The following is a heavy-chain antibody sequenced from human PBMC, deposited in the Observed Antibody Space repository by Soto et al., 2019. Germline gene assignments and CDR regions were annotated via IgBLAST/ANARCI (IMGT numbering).Heavy chain of an antibody. V-gene: IGHV3-7*04. CDR2: SRPDTDDR. Sequence: VGSLRLSCAASGFNFSRYWMNWVRQAPGKGLEWVANSRPDTDDRFHADSVRGRFSISRDNAKKSLFLQMNNLRVEDTAVYYCAREDGTFDYWGQGT. CDR1: GFNFSRYW. D-gene: IGHD1-26*01. CDR3: AREDGTFDY. J-gene: IGHJ4*02.